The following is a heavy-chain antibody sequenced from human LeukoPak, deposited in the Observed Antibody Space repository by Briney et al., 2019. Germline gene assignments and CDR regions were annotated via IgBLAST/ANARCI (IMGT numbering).Heavy chain of an antibody. D-gene: IGHD2/OR15-2a*01. V-gene: IGHV4-59*01. J-gene: IGHJ5*02. CDR1: VASISSYY. CDR2: INNSGRT. CDR3: ARNSNNRGDVNWFDP. Sequence: SETLSLTCTVSVASISSYYWNWIRQSPGEGLEWIGFINNSGRTNYKSSLRSRVTISVDMSKTQFSLKLNSVTAADTAVYYCARNSNNRGDVNWFDPWGQGTLVTVSS.